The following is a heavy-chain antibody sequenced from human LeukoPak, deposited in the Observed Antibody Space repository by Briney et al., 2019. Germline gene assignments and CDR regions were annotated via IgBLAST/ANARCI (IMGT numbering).Heavy chain of an antibody. J-gene: IGHJ4*02. Sequence: ASVKVSCKASGYTFTGYYMHWVRQAPGQGLEWMGRINPNSGGTNYAQKFQGRVTMTRDTSISTAYMELSRLRSDDTAVYYCARGRYCSSTSCPEDYWGQGTLVTVSS. CDR3: ARGRYCSSTSCPEDY. D-gene: IGHD2-2*01. CDR2: INPNSGGT. CDR1: GYTFTGYY. V-gene: IGHV1-2*06.